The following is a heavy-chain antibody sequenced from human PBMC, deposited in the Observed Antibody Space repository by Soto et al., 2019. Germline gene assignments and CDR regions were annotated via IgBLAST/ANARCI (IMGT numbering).Heavy chain of an antibody. D-gene: IGHD6-19*01. CDR3: ARDTSIAVAGPYYYGMDV. CDR1: GGTFSSYA. J-gene: IGHJ6*02. V-gene: IGHV1-69*01. CDR2: IIPIFGTA. Sequence: QVQLVQSGAEVKKPGSSVKVSCKASGGTFSSYAISWARQAPGQGLEWMGGIIPIFGTANYAQKFQGRVTITADESTSTAYMELSSLRSEDTAVYYCARDTSIAVAGPYYYGMDVWGQGTTVTVSS.